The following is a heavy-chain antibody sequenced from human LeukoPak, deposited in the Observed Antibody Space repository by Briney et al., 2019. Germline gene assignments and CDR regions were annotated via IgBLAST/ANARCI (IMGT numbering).Heavy chain of an antibody. D-gene: IGHD3-10*01. CDR2: IHEDGSDK. J-gene: IGHJ4*02. Sequence: GGSLRLSCVVSGFTFSSYWMNWVRQAPGKGLEWVANIHEDGSDKYYVDSVKGRFTISRDNAKNSLYLQMNSLRAEDTALYYCARSMVADYWGQGTLVTVSS. CDR3: ARSMVADY. V-gene: IGHV3-7*05. CDR1: GFTFSSYW.